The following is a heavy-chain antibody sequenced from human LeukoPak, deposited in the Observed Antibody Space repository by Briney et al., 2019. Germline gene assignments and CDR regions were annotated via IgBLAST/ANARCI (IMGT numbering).Heavy chain of an antibody. CDR1: GFTVSSNY. Sequence: PGGSLRLSCAASGFTVSSNYMSWVRQAPGKGLEWVSVIYSGGSTYYADSVKGRFTISRDNSKNTLYLQMNSLRAEDTAVYYCAREIAAAGTGAFDIWGQGTMVTVSS. D-gene: IGHD6-13*01. V-gene: IGHV3-66*01. CDR2: IYSGGST. J-gene: IGHJ3*02. CDR3: AREIAAAGTGAFDI.